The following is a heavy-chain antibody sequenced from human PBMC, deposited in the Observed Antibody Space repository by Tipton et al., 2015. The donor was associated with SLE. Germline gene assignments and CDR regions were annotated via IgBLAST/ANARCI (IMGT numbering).Heavy chain of an antibody. J-gene: IGHJ4*02. D-gene: IGHD4-17*01. Sequence: QLVQSGEEVKKAGESLKISCKGSGYTFATYWIGWVRQIPGKGLEWMGIIYPADSDTRYSPSFQGQVTISVDRSIDTAYLQWSSLKASDTAMYYCARPTMTMVTSYSDYWGQGTLVTVSS. CDR2: IYPADSDT. CDR1: GYTFATYW. V-gene: IGHV5-51*01. CDR3: ARPTMTMVTSYSDY.